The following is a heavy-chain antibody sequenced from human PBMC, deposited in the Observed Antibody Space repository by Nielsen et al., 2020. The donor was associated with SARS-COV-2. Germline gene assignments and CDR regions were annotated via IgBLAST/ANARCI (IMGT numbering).Heavy chain of an antibody. Sequence: GESLKISCTASGFTFSSSGMHWVRQAPGKGLEWVAVISYDGIYKYHADSVKGRFTISRDNSENTLYLQMSSLRAEDTAMYYCAKVGDTDGYANEYWGQGTLVIVSS. CDR3: AKVGDTDGYANEY. V-gene: IGHV3-30*18. J-gene: IGHJ1*01. CDR2: ISYDGIYK. D-gene: IGHD5-24*01. CDR1: GFTFSSSG.